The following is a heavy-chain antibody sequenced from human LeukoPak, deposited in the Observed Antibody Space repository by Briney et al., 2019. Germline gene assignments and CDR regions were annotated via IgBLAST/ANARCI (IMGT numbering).Heavy chain of an antibody. V-gene: IGHV3-23*01. D-gene: IGHD4-23*01. Sequence: PGGSLRLSCAASGFTFSSYAMTWVRQAPGKGLGWVSAISGSGGSTYYADSVKGRFTISRDNSKNTLYLQMSSLRAEDTAVYYCAKHIDYGANSVVDFWGQGTLVTVSS. CDR3: AKHIDYGANSVVDF. J-gene: IGHJ4*02. CDR2: ISGSGGST. CDR1: GFTFSSYA.